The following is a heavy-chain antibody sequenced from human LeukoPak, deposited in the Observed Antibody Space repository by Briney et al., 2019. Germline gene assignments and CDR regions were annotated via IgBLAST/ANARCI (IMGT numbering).Heavy chain of an antibody. CDR1: GYTFTSYG. CDR2: ISAYNGST. Sequence: ASVKVSCKASGYTFTSYGISWVRQAPGQGLEWMGWISAYNGSTNYAQKLQGRVTMTTDTSTSTAYMELRSLRSDDTAVYYCARGGVVRGVINWFDPWGQGTLVTVSS. V-gene: IGHV1-18*04. CDR3: ARGGVVRGVINWFDP. D-gene: IGHD3-10*01. J-gene: IGHJ5*02.